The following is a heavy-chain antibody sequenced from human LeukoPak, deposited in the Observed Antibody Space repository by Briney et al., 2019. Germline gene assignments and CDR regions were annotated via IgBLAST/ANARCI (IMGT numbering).Heavy chain of an antibody. J-gene: IGHJ4*02. CDR1: AFAFISYT. Sequence: GGSLRLSCAASAFAFISYTMSCGRQAPGEGVEWVSVISGSGGSTYYADSVKGRITISRDNSKNSLSLQVSSLRAEDTGVYYCAKTNGYYSDWGQGTLVTVSS. D-gene: IGHD3-22*01. CDR3: AKTNGYYSD. V-gene: IGHV3-23*01. CDR2: ISGSGGST.